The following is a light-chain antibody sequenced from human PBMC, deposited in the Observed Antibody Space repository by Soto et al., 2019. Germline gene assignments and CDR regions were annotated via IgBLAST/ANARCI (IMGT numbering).Light chain of an antibody. Sequence: EIVMTQSPATLSVPPGERATLSCRASQNVNSNLAWYQQKPGQAPRLLIYGASTRATGIPARFSGSGSGTEFTLTISSLQSEDFAVYYCQQYNDGPPITFGQGTRLEI. V-gene: IGKV3D-15*01. CDR3: QQYNDGPPIT. CDR1: QNVNSN. CDR2: GAS. J-gene: IGKJ5*01.